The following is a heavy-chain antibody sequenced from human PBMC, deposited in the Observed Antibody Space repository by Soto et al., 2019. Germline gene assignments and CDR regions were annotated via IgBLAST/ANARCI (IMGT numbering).Heavy chain of an antibody. J-gene: IGHJ5*01. CDR2: ISVFNGYA. V-gene: IGHV1-18*01. CDR3: SKNGTTWFAS. Sequence: QVQLVQCGPELKKPGASVKVSCKTFGYSCHNSGISWVRQAPGQGLEWMGWISVFNGYAHYAQKFQGRVIMTADTFTNTAYMELRGLRSDDTAMYYCSKNGTTWFASWGQGSPVTVSS. D-gene: IGHD1-1*01. CDR1: GYSCHNSG.